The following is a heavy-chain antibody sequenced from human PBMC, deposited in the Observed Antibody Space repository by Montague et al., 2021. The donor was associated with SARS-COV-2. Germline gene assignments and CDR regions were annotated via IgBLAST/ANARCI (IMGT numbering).Heavy chain of an antibody. CDR2: IYYSGST. J-gene: IGHJ5*02. CDR1: GGSISSYY. Sequence: SETLSLTCTVSGGSISSYYWSWIRQPPGKGLEWIGYIYYSGSTNYNPSLKSRVTISVDTSKNQFSLKLSSVTAADTAVYYCARALCCSGGSCYPNWFDPWGQGTLVTVSS. V-gene: IGHV4-59*01. D-gene: IGHD2-15*01. CDR3: ARALCCSGGSCYPNWFDP.